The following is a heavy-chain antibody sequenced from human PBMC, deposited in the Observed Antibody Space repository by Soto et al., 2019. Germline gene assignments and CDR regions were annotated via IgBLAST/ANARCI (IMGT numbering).Heavy chain of an antibody. CDR2: ISDYNGNT. CDR1: GYTFSSYG. D-gene: IGHD3-10*01. Sequence: ASVKVSCKASGYTFSSYGLSWVRQASGQGLEWMGWISDYNGNTHYAQKFQGRVIMTTDTSTRTAYMELRSLRSDDTAVYFCAREGYHSGSGTHSPPRYYGMDVWG. J-gene: IGHJ6*02. V-gene: IGHV1-18*01. CDR3: AREGYHSGSGTHSPPRYYGMDV.